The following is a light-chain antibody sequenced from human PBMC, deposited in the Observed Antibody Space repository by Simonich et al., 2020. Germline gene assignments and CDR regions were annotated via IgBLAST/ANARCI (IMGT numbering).Light chain of an antibody. CDR2: DVS. CDR3: SSYTSSSTWV. CDR1: RRDVGGYNY. J-gene: IGLJ3*02. Sequence: QSALTQPASVSGSPGQSITLSCPGTRRDVGGYNYVSWYPPHPGKAPKLMIYDVSKPPSVVSNRFSGSKSGNTASLTISGLQAEDEADYYCSSYTSSSTWVFGGGTKLTVL. V-gene: IGLV2-14*01.